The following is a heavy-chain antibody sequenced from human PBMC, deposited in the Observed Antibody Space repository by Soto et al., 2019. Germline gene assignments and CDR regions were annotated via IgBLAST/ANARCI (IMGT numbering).Heavy chain of an antibody. D-gene: IGHD3-3*01. V-gene: IGHV4-61*01. J-gene: IGHJ5*02. CDR2: IYYSGST. CDR1: GGSVSSGSYY. Sequence: PSETLSLTCTVSGGSVSSGSYYWSWIRQPPGKGLEWIGYIYYSGSTNYNPSLKSRVTISVDTSKNQFSLKLSSVTAADTAVYYFARRGGRFLEWFDNWFDPWGQGTLVTVSS. CDR3: ARRGGRFLEWFDNWFDP.